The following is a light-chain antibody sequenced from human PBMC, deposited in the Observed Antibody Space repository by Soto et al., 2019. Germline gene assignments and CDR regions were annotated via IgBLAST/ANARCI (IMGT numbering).Light chain of an antibody. CDR3: QQYHDWPLT. CDR2: GVS. J-gene: IGKJ4*01. CDR1: QSLSSH. Sequence: EIVMTQSPATLSVSPGERVTLSCRASQSLSSHLAWYQQKPGQAPGLLIYGVSTRATGVPTRCSGSASGTESPLTISSLLSEEFAVYYCQQYHDWPLTFGGGTKLEIK. V-gene: IGKV3-15*01.